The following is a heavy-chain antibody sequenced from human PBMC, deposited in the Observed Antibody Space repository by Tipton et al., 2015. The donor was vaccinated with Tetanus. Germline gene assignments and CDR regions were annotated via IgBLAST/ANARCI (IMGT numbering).Heavy chain of an antibody. CDR1: GYTFTGYY. J-gene: IGHJ6*02. CDR3: ARDRGDYIYYGMDV. CDR2: IDPNSGAT. Sequence: QLVQSGAEMKKPGASVKVSCKASGYTFTGYYIYWVRQAPGQGLEWMGWIDPNSGATVYAQKFQGRVTMTRDTSISTAYMELRSLGSDDTVVYYCARDRGDYIYYGMDVWGPGTTVTVS. D-gene: IGHD3-22*01. V-gene: IGHV1-2*02.